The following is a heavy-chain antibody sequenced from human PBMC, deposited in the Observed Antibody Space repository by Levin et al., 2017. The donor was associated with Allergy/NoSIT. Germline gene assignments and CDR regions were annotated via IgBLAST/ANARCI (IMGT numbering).Heavy chain of an antibody. J-gene: IGHJ1*01. CDR2: INPSGGST. CDR1: GYTFTSYY. V-gene: IGHV1-46*03. CDR3: ARDSSGWYSVDEYFQH. D-gene: IGHD6-19*01. Sequence: ASVKVSCKASGYTFTSYYMHWVRQAPGQGLEWMGIINPSGGSTSYAQKFQGRVTMTRDTSTSTVYMELSSLRSEDTAVYYCARDSSGWYSVDEYFQHWGQGTLVTVSS.